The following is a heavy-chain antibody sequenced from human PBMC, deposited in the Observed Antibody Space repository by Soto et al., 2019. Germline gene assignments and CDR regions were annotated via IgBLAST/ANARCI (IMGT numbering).Heavy chain of an antibody. J-gene: IGHJ4*02. V-gene: IGHV1-46*01. CDR1: GYTFIHYY. D-gene: IGHD2-21*01. CDR2: INPNGGST. Sequence: QVQLVQSGAEVKKPGASVKVSCKASGYTFIHYYIHWVRQAPGQGLEWMAIINPNGGSTNYAQKFRGRVTVTSDTSTTTVSMELNSLGSDDTAVYFCARSLLQGDFWGQGTLVTVYS. CDR3: ARSLLQGDF.